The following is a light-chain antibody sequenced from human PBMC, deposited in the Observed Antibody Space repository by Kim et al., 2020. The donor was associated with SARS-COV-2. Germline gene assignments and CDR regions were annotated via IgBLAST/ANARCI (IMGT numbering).Light chain of an antibody. J-gene: IGKJ4*01. CDR1: QSVSSS. CDR2: DAS. CDR3: QQRSNWPLT. Sequence: EIVLTQSPATLSLSPGESATLSCRASQSVSSSLAWYQQKPGQAPRLLIYDASNRATGIPARFSGSGSGTDFTLTISSLDPEDFAVYYCQQRSNWPLTFGGGTKVDIK. V-gene: IGKV3-11*01.